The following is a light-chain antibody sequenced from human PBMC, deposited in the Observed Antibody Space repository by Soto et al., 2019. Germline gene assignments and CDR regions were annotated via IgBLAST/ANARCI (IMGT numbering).Light chain of an antibody. V-gene: IGLV2-8*01. J-gene: IGLJ1*01. Sequence: QSVLTQPPSASGSPGQSVTISCTGTSSDVGAYNYVSWYQQHPGKVPKLMMYEVSKRPSGVPDRFSGSKSGNTASLTVSGLQAEDEADYYCNSYGGSNNFGVFGTGTKLTVL. CDR3: NSYGGSNNFGV. CDR2: EVS. CDR1: SSDVGAYNY.